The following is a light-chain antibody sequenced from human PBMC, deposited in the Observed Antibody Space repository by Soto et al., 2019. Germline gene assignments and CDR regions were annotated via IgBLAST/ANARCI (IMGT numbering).Light chain of an antibody. Sequence: EIVLTQSPGTLSLSPGERASLSCRASQSVRSSYLAWYQQKPGQAPRLLIYGASSRATGIPDRFSGSGSGTDFTLTISRLEPEDFAVYYCQQYGSSPRTFGQGTKL. CDR3: QQYGSSPRT. J-gene: IGKJ1*01. V-gene: IGKV3-20*01. CDR1: QSVRSSY. CDR2: GAS.